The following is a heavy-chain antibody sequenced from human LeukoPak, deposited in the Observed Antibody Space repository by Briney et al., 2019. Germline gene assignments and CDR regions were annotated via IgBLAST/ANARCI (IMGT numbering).Heavy chain of an antibody. D-gene: IGHD6-19*01. CDR3: AREVLSSGWHSDY. V-gene: IGHV3-9*01. Sequence: PGGSLRLSCAASGFTFDDYAMHWVRQAPGKGLEWVSGISWNSGSIGYADSVKGRFTISRDNAKNSLYLQMNSLRAEDTAVYYCAREVLSSGWHSDYWGQGTLVTVSS. CDR1: GFTFDDYA. J-gene: IGHJ4*02. CDR2: ISWNSGSI.